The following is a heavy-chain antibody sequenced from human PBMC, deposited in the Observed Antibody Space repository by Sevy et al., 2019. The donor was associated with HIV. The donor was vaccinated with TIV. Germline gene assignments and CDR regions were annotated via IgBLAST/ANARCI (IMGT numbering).Heavy chain of an antibody. V-gene: IGHV3-7*01. CDR2: IKQDGSEK. CDR1: GFTFSSYW. Sequence: GGSLRLSCAASGFTFSSYWMSWVRQAPGKGLEWVANIKQDGSEKYYVDSVKGRFTISRDNAKNSLYLQMNSLRAEATAEYYCAREVGIAAPRVYYGMDVWGQGTTVTVSS. D-gene: IGHD6-13*01. J-gene: IGHJ6*02. CDR3: AREVGIAAPRVYYGMDV.